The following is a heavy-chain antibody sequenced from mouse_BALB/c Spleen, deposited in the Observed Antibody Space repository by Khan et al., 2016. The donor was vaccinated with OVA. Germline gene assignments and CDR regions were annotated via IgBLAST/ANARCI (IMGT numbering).Heavy chain of an antibody. CDR2: ISTYNGEP. CDR1: GYTFTNYG. J-gene: IGHJ4*01. Sequence: QIQLVQSGPELKKPGETVKISCKASGYTFTNYGMNWVKQAPGKALKWMGWISTYNGEPSYADDFKGRFAFSLESSASLAYLLINNLKNEDTATYFCTRPPHFAYVLVYCGQVTSVTVSS. V-gene: IGHV9-3-1*01. CDR3: TRPPHFAYVLVY.